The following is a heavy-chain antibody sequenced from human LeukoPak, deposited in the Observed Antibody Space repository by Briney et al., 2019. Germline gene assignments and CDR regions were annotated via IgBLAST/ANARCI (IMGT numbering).Heavy chain of an antibody. CDR1: GFTFSNYW. J-gene: IGHJ4*02. CDR3: ARTRYSDEAFDY. V-gene: IGHV3-7*04. CDR2: IKQDASSL. D-gene: IGHD1-1*01. Sequence: GRSLRLSCAASGFTFSNYWMSWVRQAPDKGLEWVANIKQDASSLNYAGSVKGRFTISRDNAKKPLYLQMNSLRAEDTALYYCARTRYSDEAFDYWAQGTLVTVSS.